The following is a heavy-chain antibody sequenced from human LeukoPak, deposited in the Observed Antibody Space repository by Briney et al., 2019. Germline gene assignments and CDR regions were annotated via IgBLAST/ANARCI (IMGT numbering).Heavy chain of an antibody. CDR2: ITWNSGSI. Sequence: PGRSLRLSCAASGFIFDDYAMHWVRQAPGKGLEWVSGITWNSGSIGYADSVKGRFTISRDNAKNSLYLQMNSLRAEDTALYYCAKDNFRGYSYLQGWGQGTMVTVSS. J-gene: IGHJ3*01. D-gene: IGHD5-18*01. CDR1: GFIFDDYA. V-gene: IGHV3-9*01. CDR3: AKDNFRGYSYLQG.